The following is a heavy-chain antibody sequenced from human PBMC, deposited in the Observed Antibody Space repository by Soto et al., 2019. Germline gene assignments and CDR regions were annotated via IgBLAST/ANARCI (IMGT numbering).Heavy chain of an antibody. J-gene: IGHJ6*02. V-gene: IGHV3-23*01. CDR3: AKPSGYDHYYGMDV. CDR1: ILSFDLYA. D-gene: IGHD5-12*01. Sequence: EVQLLESGGGLVQPGGSLRLSCAASILSFDLYAMSWVRQAPGKGLEWVSATTGSGGTAYYAGSVKGRFTISRDNSKNPLYLQMDSLRAEDTAVYYCAKPSGYDHYYGMDVWGQGTTVTVSS. CDR2: TTGSGGTA.